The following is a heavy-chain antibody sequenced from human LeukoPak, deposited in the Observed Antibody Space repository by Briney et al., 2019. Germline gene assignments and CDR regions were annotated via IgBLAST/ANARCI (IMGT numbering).Heavy chain of an antibody. CDR1: GGSISSSSYY. Sequence: SETLSLTCTVSGGSISSSSYYWGWIRQPPGKGLEWIGSIYYSGSTYYNPSLKSRVTISVDTSKNQFSLKLSSVTAADTAVYYCAKDRPGYSSSWSFDSWGQGTLVTVSS. V-gene: IGHV4-39*07. CDR2: IYYSGST. CDR3: AKDRPGYSSSWSFDS. D-gene: IGHD6-13*01. J-gene: IGHJ4*02.